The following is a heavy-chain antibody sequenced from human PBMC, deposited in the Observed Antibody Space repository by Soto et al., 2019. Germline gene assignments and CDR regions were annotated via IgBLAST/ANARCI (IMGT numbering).Heavy chain of an antibody. CDR3: ARGSPDGYYASGIYGTYAFDI. CDR1: GGTLNSYV. D-gene: IGHD3-10*01. V-gene: IGHV1-69*01. J-gene: IGHJ3*02. CDR2: IITILSTT. Sequence: QVPLVQSGAEVKKPGSSVKVSCKTSGGTLNSYVIGWVRQAPGQGLEYLGGIITILSTTNYAQKSQGRVTIMAQESTSTVYMEMRSLTSEDTAVYYCARGSPDGYYASGIYGTYAFDIWGQGTMVTVSS.